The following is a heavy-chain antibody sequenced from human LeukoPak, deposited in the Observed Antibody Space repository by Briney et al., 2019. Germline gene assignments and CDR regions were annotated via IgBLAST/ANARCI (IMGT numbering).Heavy chain of an antibody. CDR1: GYTLTELS. CDR3: ATPPYSSGWYDWFDP. CDR2: FDPEDGET. Sequence: GASVKVSCKVSGYTLTELSMHWVRQAPGKGLEWMGGFDPEDGETIYAQKFQGRVTMTEDTSTDTAYMELSSLRSEDTALYYCATPPYSSGWYDWFDPWGQGTLVTVSS. J-gene: IGHJ5*02. V-gene: IGHV1-24*01. D-gene: IGHD6-19*01.